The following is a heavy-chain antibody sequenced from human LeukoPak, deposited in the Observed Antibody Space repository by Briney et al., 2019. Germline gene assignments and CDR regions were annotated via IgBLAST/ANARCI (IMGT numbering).Heavy chain of an antibody. D-gene: IGHD7-27*01. V-gene: IGHV3-7*01. Sequence: GGSLRLSCAASGFTFSSYEMNWVRQAPGKGLEWAANIREDGTEKNYVDSVTGRFTISRDNAKNSLFLQMSNLRDDDTAIYFCARHVGISFWGQGALVTVSS. J-gene: IGHJ4*02. CDR3: ARHVGISF. CDR2: IREDGTEK. CDR1: GFTFSSYE.